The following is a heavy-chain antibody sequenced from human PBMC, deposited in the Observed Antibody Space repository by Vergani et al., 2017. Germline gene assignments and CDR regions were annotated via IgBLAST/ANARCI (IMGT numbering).Heavy chain of an antibody. D-gene: IGHD3-3*01. CDR1: GYTLTELS. Sequence: QVQLVQSGAEVKKPGASVKVSCKVSGYTLTELSMPWVRQAPGKGLEWMGGFDPEDGETIYAQKFQGRVTMTEDTSTDTAYMELSSLRSEATAVYYCATASAIFGVVTYYFDYWGQGTLVTVAS. CDR2: FDPEDGET. V-gene: IGHV1-24*01. CDR3: ATASAIFGVVTYYFDY. J-gene: IGHJ4*02.